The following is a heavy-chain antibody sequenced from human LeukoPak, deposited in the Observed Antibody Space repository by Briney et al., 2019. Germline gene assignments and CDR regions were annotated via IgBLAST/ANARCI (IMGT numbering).Heavy chain of an antibody. CDR1: GYSFTSYW. D-gene: IGHD6-13*01. J-gene: IGHJ4*02. Sequence: GESLKISCKGSGYSFTSYWIGWVRQLPGKGLEWMGIIYPGDSDTRYSPSFQGQVTISADKSISTAYLQWGSLKASDTAMYYCARRYSSSWVYYFDYWGQGTLVTVSS. V-gene: IGHV5-51*01. CDR2: IYPGDSDT. CDR3: ARRYSSSWVYYFDY.